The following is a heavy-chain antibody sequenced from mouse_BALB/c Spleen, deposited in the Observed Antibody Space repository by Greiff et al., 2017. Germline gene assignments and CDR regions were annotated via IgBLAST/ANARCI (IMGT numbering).Heavy chain of an antibody. V-gene: IGHV1-7*01. Sequence: QVHVKQSGAELAKPGASVKMSCKASGYTFTSYWMHWVKQRPGQGLEWIGYINPSTGYLEYNQKFKDKATLTADKSSSTAYMQLSSLTLEDSEVYYCARSRNWEDWYFDVWGAGNTVTVSS. CDR2: INPSTGYL. D-gene: IGHD4-1*01. CDR3: ARSRNWEDWYFDV. CDR1: GYTFTSYW. J-gene: IGHJ1*01.